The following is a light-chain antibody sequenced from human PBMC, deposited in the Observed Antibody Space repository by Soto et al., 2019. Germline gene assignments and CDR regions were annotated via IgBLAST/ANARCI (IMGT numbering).Light chain of an antibody. J-gene: IGLJ3*02. V-gene: IGLV2-11*01. CDR2: DVT. CDR3: SSYAGSNWV. CDR1: SSDVGGYNY. Sequence: QSALTQPRSVSGSPGQSVTISCTGTSSDVGGYNYVSWYQQHPGKAPKLMVYDVTKRPSGVPDRFSGSRSGNTASLTISGLQAEDESDYSCSSYAGSNWVFGGGTKLTVL.